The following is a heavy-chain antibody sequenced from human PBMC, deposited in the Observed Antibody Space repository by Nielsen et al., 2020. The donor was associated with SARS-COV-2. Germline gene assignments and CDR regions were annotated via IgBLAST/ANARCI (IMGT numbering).Heavy chain of an antibody. J-gene: IGHJ3*02. CDR2: IYHDGST. V-gene: IGHV4-59*08. CDR3: ARGDIAVVPAAMFRGDDAFDI. D-gene: IGHD2-2*01. CDR1: GGSIRNHY. Sequence: SETLSLTCTVSGGSIRNHYWTWIRQPPWKGLEWIGDIYHDGSTDYNPSLRSRVAISIDTSKNQFSLVLSSVTATDTAVYYCARGDIAVVPAAMFRGDDAFDIWGQGTMVRVSS.